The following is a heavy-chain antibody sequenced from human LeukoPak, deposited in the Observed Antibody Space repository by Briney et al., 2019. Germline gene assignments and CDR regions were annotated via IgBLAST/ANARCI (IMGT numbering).Heavy chain of an antibody. Sequence: PGGSLRLSCEASGFTFTTYSMTWVRQAPGKGLEWVSIISSGSSAIFSADALKGRFTISRDDAKNLLYLDMNSLRAEDTAVYYCARGHTAVTRHFDFWGQGTLVTVSS. CDR1: GFTFTTYS. D-gene: IGHD4-17*01. J-gene: IGHJ4*02. CDR3: ARGHTAVTRHFDF. V-gene: IGHV3-21*01. CDR2: ISSGSSAI.